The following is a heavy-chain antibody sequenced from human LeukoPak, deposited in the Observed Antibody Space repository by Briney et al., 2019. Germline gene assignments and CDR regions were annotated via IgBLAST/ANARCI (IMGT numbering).Heavy chain of an antibody. D-gene: IGHD3-10*01. CDR2: INPSGGST. CDR1: GYTFTSYY. J-gene: IGHJ6*03. Sequence: ASVKVSCKASGYTFTSYYMHWVRQAPGQGLEWMGIINPSGGSTSYAQKFQGRVTMTRDMSTSTVYMELSSLRSEETAVYYCARDGGRGSVVSGYYYYYYMDVWGKGTTVTVSS. CDR3: ARDGGRGSVVSGYYYYYYMDV. V-gene: IGHV1-46*01.